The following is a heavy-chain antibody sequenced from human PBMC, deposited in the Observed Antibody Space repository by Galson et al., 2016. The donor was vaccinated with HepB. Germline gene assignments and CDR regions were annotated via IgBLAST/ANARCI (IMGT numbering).Heavy chain of an antibody. CDR1: GFTFSSYG. V-gene: IGHV3-30*18. D-gene: IGHD1-14*01. Sequence: SLRLSCAASGFTFSSYGIHWVRQAPGKGLEWLAIISYDGSSKYYADSVKGRFTISRDNSKNTLFLQMNSLRGDDTALYYCAKTLRKYFAYPPTPVFDYWGKGPLFTVPP. CDR3: AKTLRKYFAYPPTPVFDY. CDR2: ISYDGSSK. J-gene: IGHJ4*02.